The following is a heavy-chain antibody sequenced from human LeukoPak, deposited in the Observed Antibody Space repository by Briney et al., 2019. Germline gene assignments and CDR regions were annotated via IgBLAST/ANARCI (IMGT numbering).Heavy chain of an antibody. CDR3: ARDWDTISRRAFDI. J-gene: IGHJ3*02. V-gene: IGHV3-33*01. CDR1: GFTFSSYG. CDR2: IWYDGSNK. D-gene: IGHD5-18*01. Sequence: GGSLRLSCAASGFTFSSYGMHWVRQAPGKGREWVAVIWYDGSNKYYADSVKGRFTISRDNSKNTVYPEMNSLRAEDTAVYYCARDWDTISRRAFDIWGQGTMVTVSS.